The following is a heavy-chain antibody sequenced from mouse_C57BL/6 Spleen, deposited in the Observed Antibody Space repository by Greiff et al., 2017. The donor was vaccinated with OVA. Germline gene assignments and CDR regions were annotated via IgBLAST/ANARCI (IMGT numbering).Heavy chain of an antibody. J-gene: IGHJ3*01. CDR1: GYAFSSYW. CDR3: ARSPYYYGSSYGY. V-gene: IGHV1-80*01. Sequence: VQLVESGAELVKPGASVKISCKASGYAFSSYWMNWVKQRPGKGLEWIGQIYPGDGDTNYNGKFKGKATLTADKSSSTAYMQLSSLTSEDSAVYFCARSPYYYGSSYGYWGQGTLVTVSA. CDR2: IYPGDGDT. D-gene: IGHD1-1*01.